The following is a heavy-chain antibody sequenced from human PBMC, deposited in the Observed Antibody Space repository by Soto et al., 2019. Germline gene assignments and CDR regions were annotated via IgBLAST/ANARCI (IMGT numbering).Heavy chain of an antibody. CDR2: IYYSGST. Sequence: PSETLSLTCTVSGGSISSYYWSWIRRPPGKGLEWIGYIYYSGSTNYNPSLKSRVTISVDTSKNQFSLKLSSVTAADTAVYYCAGIVVVPAAMGPGWFDPWGQGTLVTVSS. V-gene: IGHV4-59*01. CDR1: GGSISSYY. D-gene: IGHD2-2*01. J-gene: IGHJ5*02. CDR3: AGIVVVPAAMGPGWFDP.